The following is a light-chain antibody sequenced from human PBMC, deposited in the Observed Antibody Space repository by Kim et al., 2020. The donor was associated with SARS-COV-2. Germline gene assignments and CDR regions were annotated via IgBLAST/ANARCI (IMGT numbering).Light chain of an antibody. V-gene: IGKV1-5*03. CDR3: QQYNSYPLT. J-gene: IGKJ4*01. CDR1: QSISSW. Sequence: DIQMTQSPSTLSASVGDRVTISCRASQSISSWLAWYQQKPGKAPNLLIYESSSLESGVPSRFSGSGSGTEFTLTISSLQPDDLATYYCQQYNSYPLTFGGGTKVDIK. CDR2: ESS.